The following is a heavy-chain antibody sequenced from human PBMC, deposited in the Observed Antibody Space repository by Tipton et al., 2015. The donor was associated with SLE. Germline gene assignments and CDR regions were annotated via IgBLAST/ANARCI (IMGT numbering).Heavy chain of an antibody. J-gene: IGHJ6*02. V-gene: IGHV4-59*11. CDR2: IYNSGST. Sequence: TLSLTCTVSGGSIRSHFCSWIRQPPGKGLEWIGYIYNSGSTNYNPSLKSRVTISVDTSKNQFSLKLSSVTAADTAVYYCARAGPDYYSGMDVWGQGTMVTVSS. CDR3: ARAGPDYYSGMDV. CDR1: GGSIRSHF.